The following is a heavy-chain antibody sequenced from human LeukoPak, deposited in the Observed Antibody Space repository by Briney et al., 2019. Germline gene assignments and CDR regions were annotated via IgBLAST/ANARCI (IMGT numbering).Heavy chain of an antibody. D-gene: IGHD3-22*01. J-gene: IGHJ4*02. CDR2: ISAYNGNT. V-gene: IGHV1-18*01. CDR3: ARDPTVVTLDY. CDR1: GYTFTSYG. Sequence: GASVKVSCKASGYTFTSYGITWVRQAPGQGLEWMGWISAYNGNTNYAQNLQGRVTMTTDTSTSTAYMELRSLRSDDTAVYYCARDPTVVTLDYWGQGTLVTVSS.